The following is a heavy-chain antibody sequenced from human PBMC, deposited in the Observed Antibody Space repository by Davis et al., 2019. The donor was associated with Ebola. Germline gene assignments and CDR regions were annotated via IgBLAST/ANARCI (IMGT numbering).Heavy chain of an antibody. V-gene: IGHV4-59*08. CDR3: ARRGAYSSSLSHYYYYYYMDV. CDR2: IYYSGST. CDR1: GGSISSYY. D-gene: IGHD6-6*01. J-gene: IGHJ6*03. Sequence: PSETLSLTCAVSGGSISSYYWSWIRQPPGKGLEWIGYIYYSGSTNYNPSLKSRVTISVDTSKNQFSLKLSSVTAADTAVYYCARRGAYSSSLSHYYYYYYMDVWGKGTTVTVSS.